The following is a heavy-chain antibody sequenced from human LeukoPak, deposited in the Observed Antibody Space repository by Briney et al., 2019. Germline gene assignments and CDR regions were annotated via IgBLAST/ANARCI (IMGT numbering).Heavy chain of an antibody. CDR1: GGSISSYY. CDR3: ATRSTGVAATFDC. CDR2: ISYSGNT. J-gene: IGHJ4*02. D-gene: IGHD2-15*01. V-gene: IGHV4-59*01. Sequence: SETLSLTCSVSGGSISSYYWSWIRQPPGKGLEWIGYISYSGNTNYNPSLQSRVTISVDTSKNQFSLKLISVTAADTAVYYCATRSTGVAATFDCWGQGALVTVSS.